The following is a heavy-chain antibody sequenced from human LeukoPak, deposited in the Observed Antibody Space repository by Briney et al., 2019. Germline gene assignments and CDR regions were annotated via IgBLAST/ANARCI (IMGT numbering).Heavy chain of an antibody. CDR1: GFTFSSYW. J-gene: IGHJ3*02. CDR2: INSDGSST. D-gene: IGHD3-10*01. Sequence: GGSLRLSCAASGFTFSSYWMHWVRQAPGKGLVWVSRINSDGSSTSYADSVKGRFTISRDNAKNTLYLQMNSLRAEDTAVYYCAKSRSYTVRDAFEIWGQGTKVTVSS. CDR3: AKSRSYTVRDAFEI. V-gene: IGHV3-74*01.